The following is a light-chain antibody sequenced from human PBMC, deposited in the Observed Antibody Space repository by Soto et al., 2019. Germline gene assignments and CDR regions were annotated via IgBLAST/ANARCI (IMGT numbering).Light chain of an antibody. V-gene: IGKV3-20*01. CDR2: GAS. Sequence: EIVLTQSPGTLSLSPGESATLSCRASQTVFNRNLAWYQQKPGQAPKLLLYGASGRAAGIPDRFSGSGSETDFILTISRLETEDFAVYYCQQYGNSSLSFGGGTMVDIK. J-gene: IGKJ4*01. CDR1: QTVFNRN. CDR3: QQYGNSSLS.